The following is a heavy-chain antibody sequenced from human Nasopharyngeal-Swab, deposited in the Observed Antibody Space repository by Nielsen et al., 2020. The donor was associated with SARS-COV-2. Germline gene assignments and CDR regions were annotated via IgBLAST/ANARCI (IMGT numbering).Heavy chain of an antibody. CDR3: ASLAVPGTNLDYLDY. CDR2: LHHSGST. CDR1: GGSISSYY. Sequence: SETLSLTCTVSGGSISSYYWSWIRRPPGKGLEWIGYLHHSGSTDYNASLKSRVTISVDTSKNQFSLKLSSVNAADTAVYYCASLAVPGTNLDYLDYWGQGTLATVSS. D-gene: IGHD6-19*01. J-gene: IGHJ4*02. V-gene: IGHV4-59*08.